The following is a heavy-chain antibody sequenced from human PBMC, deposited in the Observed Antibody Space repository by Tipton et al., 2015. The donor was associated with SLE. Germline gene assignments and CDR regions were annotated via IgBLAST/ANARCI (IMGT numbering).Heavy chain of an antibody. Sequence: SLRLSCAVSGGSISSSNWWSWVRQPPGKGLEWIGYIYYSGSTNYNPSLKSRVTISVDTSKNQFSLKLSSVTAADTAVYYCARGGYGDYSVLPAFDIWGQGTMVTVSS. J-gene: IGHJ3*02. V-gene: IGHV4-4*02. CDR1: GGSISSSNW. CDR2: IYYSGST. CDR3: ARGGYGDYSVLPAFDI. D-gene: IGHD4-17*01.